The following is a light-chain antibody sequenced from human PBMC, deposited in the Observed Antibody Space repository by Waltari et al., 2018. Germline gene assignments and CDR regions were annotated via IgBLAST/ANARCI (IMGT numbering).Light chain of an antibody. J-gene: IGLJ2*01. Sequence: SITISCTGTSSDVGSYNFVSWYQQHPGKAPKLIISEVTKRPAEVSNRFSGSKSGNTASLTISGLQADDEADYYGFSFASRIGVFGGGTKVTVL. CDR3: FSFASRIGV. V-gene: IGLV2-23*02. CDR2: EVT. CDR1: SSDVGSYNF.